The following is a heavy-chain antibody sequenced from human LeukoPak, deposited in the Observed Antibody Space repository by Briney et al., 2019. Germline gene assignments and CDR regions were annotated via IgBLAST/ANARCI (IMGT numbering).Heavy chain of an antibody. J-gene: IGHJ5*02. D-gene: IGHD5-18*01. CDR3: ARGHSYLPYNWFDP. Sequence: SETLSLTCTVSGGSISSYYWSWIRQPAGKGLEWIGRIYTSGSTNYNPSLKSRVTMSVDTSKNQFSLKLSSVTAADTAVYYCARGHSYLPYNWFDPWGQGTLVTVSS. V-gene: IGHV4-4*07. CDR2: IYTSGST. CDR1: GGSISSYY.